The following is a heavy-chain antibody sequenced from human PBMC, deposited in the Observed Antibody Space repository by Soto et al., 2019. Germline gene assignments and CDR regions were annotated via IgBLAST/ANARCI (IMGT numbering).Heavy chain of an antibody. CDR2: ISGSGGST. J-gene: IGHJ1*01. CDR3: AKEKNMFGVVIIYFQH. V-gene: IGHV3-23*01. Sequence: GGSLRLSCAASGFTFSSYAMSWVRQAPGKGLEWVSAISGSGGSTYYADSVKGRFTMSRDNSKNTLYLQMNSLRAEDTAVYYCAKEKNMFGVVIIYFQHWGQGTLVTAPQ. D-gene: IGHD3-3*01. CDR1: GFTFSSYA.